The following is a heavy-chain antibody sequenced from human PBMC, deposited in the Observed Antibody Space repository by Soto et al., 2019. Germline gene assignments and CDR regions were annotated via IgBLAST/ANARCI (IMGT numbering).Heavy chain of an antibody. CDR1: GGSIGSSSYY. CDR3: GAYCSRTYRYDRFDP. Sequence: SETLSLTCSVSGGSIGSSSYYFGWIRQPPGKGLEWIGSLCYTGTTYYNSSLKSRVTISTDKSQTQFSRRLSSVTAADTAVYYCGAYCSRTYRYDRFDPWGQGTLVTVSS. V-gene: IGHV4-39*01. CDR2: LCYTGTT. J-gene: IGHJ5*02. D-gene: IGHD2-2*01.